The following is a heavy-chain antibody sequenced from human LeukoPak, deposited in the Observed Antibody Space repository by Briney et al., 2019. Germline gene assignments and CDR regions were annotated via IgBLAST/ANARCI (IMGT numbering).Heavy chain of an antibody. J-gene: IGHJ4*02. D-gene: IGHD3-22*01. Sequence: AGGSLRLSCAASGFTLSNYAMTWVRQAPGKGLEWVSVISGSSLTIYYADSVKGRFTISRDNSKNTVYLQMNSLGAEDTAVYYCAKDRTGYYDTSPDFDYWGQGTLVTVSS. CDR3: AKDRTGYYDTSPDFDY. CDR1: GFTLSNYA. CDR2: ISGSSLTI. V-gene: IGHV3-23*01.